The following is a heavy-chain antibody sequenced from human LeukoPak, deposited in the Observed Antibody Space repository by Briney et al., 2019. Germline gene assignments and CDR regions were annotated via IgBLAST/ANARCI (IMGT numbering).Heavy chain of an antibody. D-gene: IGHD6-19*01. CDR3: ARGAPHQSGWYFAYLAKGDY. CDR2: ISYDGSEK. CDR1: GFTFKTYA. Sequence: GGSLRLSCSASGFTFKTYAMHWVRQAPGKGLQWVAVISYDGSEKKYAGSAKGRFAISRDNSMNTLYLQMNSLRPEDAAIYYCARGAPHQSGWYFAYLAKGDYWGQGILVTVSS. J-gene: IGHJ4*02. V-gene: IGHV3-30*03.